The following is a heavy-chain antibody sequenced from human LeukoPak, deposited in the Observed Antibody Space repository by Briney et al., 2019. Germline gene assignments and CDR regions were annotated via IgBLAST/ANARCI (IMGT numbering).Heavy chain of an antibody. CDR1: GGSISSSNYY. CDR3: ARLPCGYYYYMGV. Sequence: SEALSLTCTVSGGSISSSNYYWGWIRQPPGKGLEWIGSVYYSGTTYSHPSLKSRVTISVDTSRNQCSLNLSSVTAATTALFYCARLPCGYYYYMGVWGKGTTVTISS. V-gene: IGHV4-39*01. J-gene: IGHJ6*03. CDR2: VYYSGTT.